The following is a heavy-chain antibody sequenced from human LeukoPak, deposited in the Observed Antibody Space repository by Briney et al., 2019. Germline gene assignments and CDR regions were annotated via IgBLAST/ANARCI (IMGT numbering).Heavy chain of an antibody. V-gene: IGHV3-23*01. CDR3: AKRLYLEELPGSCFDH. CDR2: VSAGGIT. J-gene: IGHJ4*02. CDR1: GFTFDNYA. D-gene: IGHD1/OR15-1a*01. Sequence: PGGSLRLSCAASGFTFDNYAMSWVRQVPGKGLEWVSAVSAGGITHYGDSVRGRFTVSRDNSRNTLYLEMDNLRVEDTAVYYCAKRLYLEELPGSCFDHWGQGTLVTVSS.